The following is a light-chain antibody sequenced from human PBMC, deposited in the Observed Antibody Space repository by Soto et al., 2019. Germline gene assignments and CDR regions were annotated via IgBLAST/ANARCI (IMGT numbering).Light chain of an antibody. J-gene: IGKJ3*01. CDR3: QHYSTSPPLFT. V-gene: IGKV3-20*01. CDR1: QSVASAY. Sequence: EIVLTQSPGTLSLSPGERATLSCRASQSVASAYLAWYQQKPGQAPRLLIYAASSRATGVPDRFSGSGSGTDFTLTISRLEPEDIAVYYCQHYSTSPPLFTFGPGTKVDIK. CDR2: AAS.